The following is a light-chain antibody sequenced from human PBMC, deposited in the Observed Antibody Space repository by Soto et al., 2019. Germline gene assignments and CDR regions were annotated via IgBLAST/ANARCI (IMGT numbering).Light chain of an antibody. CDR3: QSYDSSLSGYV. J-gene: IGLJ1*01. CDR2: GSS. CDR1: SSNIGAGYD. Sequence: QSVLTQPPSVSGAPGQRVTISCTGSSSNIGAGYDVHWYQQLPGTAPKLLIYGSSNRPSGVPDRFSGSKSGTSASLAITGLQAADDADYYCQSYDSSLSGYVFGTGTK. V-gene: IGLV1-40*01.